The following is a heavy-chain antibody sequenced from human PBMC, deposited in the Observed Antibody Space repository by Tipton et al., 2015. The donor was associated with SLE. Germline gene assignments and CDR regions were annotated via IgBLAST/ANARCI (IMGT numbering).Heavy chain of an antibody. CDR2: IYFSVQT. J-gene: IGHJ4*02. D-gene: IGHD6-19*01. V-gene: IGHV4-39*07. CDR1: GGSISRSSYY. Sequence: TLSLTCNVSGGSISRSSYYWGWIRQTPGKGLEWIGSIYFSVQTHYNPSLQSRVTILRDTSKNQFSLKLNSMTAADTAVYYCARRVTVAGFFDYWGQGTLVAVSA. CDR3: ARRVTVAGFFDY.